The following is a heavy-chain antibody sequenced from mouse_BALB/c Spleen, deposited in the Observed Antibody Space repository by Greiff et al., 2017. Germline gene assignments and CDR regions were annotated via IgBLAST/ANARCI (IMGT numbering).Heavy chain of an antibody. CDR1: GFTFTDYY. J-gene: IGHJ4*01. Sequence: EVKLMESGGGLVQPGGSLRLSCATSGFTFTDYYMSWVRQPPGKALEWLGFIRNKANGYTTEYSASVKGRFTISRDNSQSILYLQMNTLRAEDSATYYYARDKLRDAMDYWGQGTSVTVSS. CDR2: IRNKANGYTT. D-gene: IGHD1-1*01. CDR3: ARDKLRDAMDY. V-gene: IGHV7-3*02.